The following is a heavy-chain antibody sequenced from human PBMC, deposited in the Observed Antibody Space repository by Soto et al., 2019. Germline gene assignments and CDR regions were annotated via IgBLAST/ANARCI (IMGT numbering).Heavy chain of an antibody. V-gene: IGHV3-23*01. CDR2: ISGSGGST. J-gene: IGHJ6*02. CDR3: ARDYRGIYGMDV. Sequence: PGGSLRLSCAASGFTFSSYAMSWVRQAPGKGLEWVSAISGSGGSTYYADSVKGRFTISRGNSKNTLYLQMNSLRAEDTAVYYCARDYRGIYGMDVWGQGTRVTV. CDR1: GFTFSSYA. D-gene: IGHD3-10*01.